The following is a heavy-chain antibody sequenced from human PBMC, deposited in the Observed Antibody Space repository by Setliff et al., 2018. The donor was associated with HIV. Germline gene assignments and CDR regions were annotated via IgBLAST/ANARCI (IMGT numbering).Heavy chain of an antibody. J-gene: IGHJ6*03. CDR3: VRGAQSPPHYSYYYMDV. D-gene: IGHD1-26*01. V-gene: IGHV1-69*02. CDR2: IIPILGVA. Sequence: SVKVSCKASRSTFNSHTINWVRQAPGQGLDWMGRIIPILGVANYAQRLQGKVTITADKSTSTAYMELTSLRFDDTAMYYCVRGAQSPPHYSYYYMDVWGEGTMVTVSS. CDR1: RSTFNSHT.